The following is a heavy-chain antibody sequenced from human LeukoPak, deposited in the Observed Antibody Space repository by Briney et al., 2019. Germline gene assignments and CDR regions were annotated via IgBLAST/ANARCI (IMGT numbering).Heavy chain of an antibody. CDR2: IYYSGST. D-gene: IGHD2-2*01. J-gene: IGHJ6*03. V-gene: IGHV4-59*01. CDR1: GGSISSYY. Sequence: SETLSLTCTVSGGSISSYYWSWIRQPPGDGLEWIGYIYYSGSTNYNPSLKSRVTISVDTSKNQFSLKLSSVTAADTAVYYCARGSTIRGYYYYYMDVWGKGTTVTVSS. CDR3: ARGSTIRGYYYYYMDV.